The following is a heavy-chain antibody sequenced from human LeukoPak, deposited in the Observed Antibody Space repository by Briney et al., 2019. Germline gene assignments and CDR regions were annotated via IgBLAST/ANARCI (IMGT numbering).Heavy chain of an antibody. CDR1: GFTLSSYA. CDR2: ISSNGGST. J-gene: IGHJ4*02. CDR3: ARPPHT. V-gene: IGHV3-64*01. Sequence: PGGSLRLSCAASGFTLSSYAMHWVRQAPGKGLEYVSAISSNGGSTYYANSVKGRFTISRDNSKNTLYLQMGSLRAEDMAVYYCARPPHTWGQGTLVTVSS.